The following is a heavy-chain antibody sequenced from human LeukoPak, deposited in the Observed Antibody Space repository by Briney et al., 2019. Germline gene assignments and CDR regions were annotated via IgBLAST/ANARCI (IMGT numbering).Heavy chain of an antibody. CDR1: GGSISSSSYY. CDR2: IYYSGST. V-gene: IGHV4-39*07. CDR3: ARVYYGGKHFDY. J-gene: IGHJ4*02. Sequence: SETLSLTCTVSGGSISSSSYYWGWIRQPPGKGLEWIGSIYYSGSTYYNPSLKSRVTISVDTSKNQFSLKLSSMTAADTAVYYCARVYYGGKHFDYWGQGTLVTVSS. D-gene: IGHD4-23*01.